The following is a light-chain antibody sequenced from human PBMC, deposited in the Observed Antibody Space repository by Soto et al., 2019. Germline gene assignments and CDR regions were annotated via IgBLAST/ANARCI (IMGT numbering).Light chain of an antibody. J-gene: IGKJ4*01. CDR1: QSVSSY. V-gene: IGKV3-11*01. CDR3: QRRRNKTHALT. CDR2: DSS. Sequence: EIVVTQSAATLSLSPGERATLSCRASQSVSSYLAWYQQKPGPAPRLLIYDSSNRATGIGVRFSVSGSGSGLALTLSSLGPEAFAFSYCQRRRNKTHALTFGGGTKVDI.